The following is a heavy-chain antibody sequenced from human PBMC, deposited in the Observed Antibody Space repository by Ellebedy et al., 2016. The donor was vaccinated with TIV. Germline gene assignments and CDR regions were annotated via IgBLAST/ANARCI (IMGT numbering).Heavy chain of an antibody. D-gene: IGHD5-18*01. J-gene: IGHJ6*02. Sequence: GESLKISCAAFGFTFSSYVMTWVRQAPGKGLEWVSRIDTESIGTSYADSVRGRFTISRDNSKNTLYLQMNSLRAEDTAVYYCARDLGYSYGYYGMDVWGQGTTVTVSS. CDR2: IDTESIGT. CDR1: GFTFSSYV. V-gene: IGHV3-74*01. CDR3: ARDLGYSYGYYGMDV.